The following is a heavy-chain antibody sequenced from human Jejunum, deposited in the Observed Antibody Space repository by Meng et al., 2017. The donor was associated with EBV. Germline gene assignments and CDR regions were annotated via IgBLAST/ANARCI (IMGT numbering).Heavy chain of an antibody. J-gene: IGHJ4*02. D-gene: IGHD6-25*01. Sequence: ELRVVESGVALVKPGAWLRRSCAASGFTFSSYWLHWVRQAPGKGLGWVSRINEDGRITTYADSVKGRFTISRDNTKNTLYLQMNSLRAEDTAVYFCSRDLVGSADDWGQGTLVTVSS. CDR2: INEDGRIT. CDR3: SRDLVGSADD. V-gene: IGHV3-74*01. CDR1: GFTFSSYW.